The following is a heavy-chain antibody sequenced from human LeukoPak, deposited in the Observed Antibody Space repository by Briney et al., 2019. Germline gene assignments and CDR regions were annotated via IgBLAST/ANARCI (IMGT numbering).Heavy chain of an antibody. J-gene: IGHJ4*02. V-gene: IGHV3-7*03. D-gene: IGHD3-22*01. CDR3: AKLLYYYDSSQPY. CDR1: GFTFSSYW. CDR2: IKQDGSEK. Sequence: GGSLRLSCAASGFTFSSYWMSWVRQAPGKGLEWVANIKQDGSEKYYVDSVKGRFTISRDNAKNSLYLQMNSLRAEDTAVYYCAKLLYYYDSSQPYWGQGTLVTVSS.